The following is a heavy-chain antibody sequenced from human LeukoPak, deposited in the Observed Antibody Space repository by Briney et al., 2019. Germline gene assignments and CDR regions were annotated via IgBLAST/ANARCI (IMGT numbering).Heavy chain of an antibody. CDR2: INHSGST. D-gene: IGHD2-15*01. V-gene: IGHV4-34*01. CDR3: ARLVVVAATYFDP. J-gene: IGHJ5*02. Sequence: PSETLSLTCAVYGGSFSGYYWSWIRQPPGKGLEGIGEINHSGSTNYNPSLKSGVTISVDTSKNQFSLKLSSVTAADTAVYYCARLVVVAATYFDPWGQGTLVTVSS. CDR1: GGSFSGYY.